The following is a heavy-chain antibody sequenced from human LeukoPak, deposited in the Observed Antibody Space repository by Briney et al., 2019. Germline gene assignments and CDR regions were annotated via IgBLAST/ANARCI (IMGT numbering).Heavy chain of an antibody. Sequence: SETLSLTCAVYGGSFSGYYWSWIRQPPGKGLEWIGEINHSGSTNYNPSLKSRVTISVDTSKNQFSLKLSSVTAADTAVYCCARRIEERYCSSTSCYQMRYFDYWGQGTLVTVAS. CDR2: INHSGST. CDR1: GGSFSGYY. CDR3: ARRIEERYCSSTSCYQMRYFDY. D-gene: IGHD2-2*01. J-gene: IGHJ4*02. V-gene: IGHV4-34*01.